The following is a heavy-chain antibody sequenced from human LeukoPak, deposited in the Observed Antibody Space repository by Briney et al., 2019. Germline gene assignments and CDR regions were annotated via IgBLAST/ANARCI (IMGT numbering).Heavy chain of an antibody. CDR1: GFTVSSNY. CDR3: AKGHGWEASYYYYYMDV. Sequence: GGSLRLSCAASGFTVSSNYMSWVRQAPGKGLEWVAFTRYDGSKYYANSVKGRFTISRDNSKNTLYLKMNSLRAEDTAVYYCAKGHGWEASYYYYYMDVWGKGTTVTISS. CDR2: TRYDGSK. D-gene: IGHD1-26*01. J-gene: IGHJ6*03. V-gene: IGHV3-30*02.